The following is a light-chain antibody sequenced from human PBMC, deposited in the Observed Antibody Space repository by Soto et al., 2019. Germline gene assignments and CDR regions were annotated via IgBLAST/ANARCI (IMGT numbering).Light chain of an antibody. CDR2: KAS. V-gene: IGKV1-5*03. Sequence: DIQMTQSPSTLSASVGDRVTITCRASQSISVWLAWYQQNAGKAPNLLIYKASRLESGVPSRFRDSGSETEFTLTISGLQPGDSATNYCKQYNSYSPTFGQGTKVDIK. J-gene: IGKJ1*01. CDR3: KQYNSYSPT. CDR1: QSISVW.